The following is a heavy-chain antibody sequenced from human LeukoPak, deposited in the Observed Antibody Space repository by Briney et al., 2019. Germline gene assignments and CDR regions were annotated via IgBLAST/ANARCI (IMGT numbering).Heavy chain of an antibody. J-gene: IGHJ4*02. V-gene: IGHV1-24*01. Sequence: ASVKVSCKVSGYTLTELSMHWVRQAPGKGLEWRGGFYPEDGETIYAQKFQGRVTMTEDTSTDTAYMELSSRRPEDRAGYYCATDLQYQLPEGTAIDYWGQGTLVTVSS. CDR1: GYTLTELS. D-gene: IGHD2-2*01. CDR2: FYPEDGET. CDR3: ATDLQYQLPEGTAIDY.